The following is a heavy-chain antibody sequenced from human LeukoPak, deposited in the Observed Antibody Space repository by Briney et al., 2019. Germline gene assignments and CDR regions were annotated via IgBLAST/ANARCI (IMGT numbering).Heavy chain of an antibody. CDR2: IIPIFGTA. Sequence: SVKVSCKASGGTFSSYAISWVRQPPGQGLEWMGGIIPIFGTANYAQKFQGRVTITADKSTSTAYMELSSLRSEDTAVYYCARARGYSYGPFDYWGQGTLVTVSS. CDR1: GGTFSSYA. D-gene: IGHD5-18*01. J-gene: IGHJ4*02. CDR3: ARARGYSYGPFDY. V-gene: IGHV1-69*06.